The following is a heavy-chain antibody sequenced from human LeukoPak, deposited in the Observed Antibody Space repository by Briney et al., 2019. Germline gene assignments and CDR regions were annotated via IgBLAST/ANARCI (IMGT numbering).Heavy chain of an antibody. D-gene: IGHD2-21*02. CDR2: IYYSGST. CDR3: ASPAYCGGDCYSADAFDI. V-gene: IGHV4-39*01. Sequence: SSETLSLTCTVSGGSISSSSYYWGWIRQPPGKGLEWIGSIYYSGSTYYNPSLKSRVTISVDTSKNQFSLKLSSVTAADTAVYYCASPAYCGGDCYSADAFDIWGQGTMVTVSS. J-gene: IGHJ3*02. CDR1: GGSISSSSYY.